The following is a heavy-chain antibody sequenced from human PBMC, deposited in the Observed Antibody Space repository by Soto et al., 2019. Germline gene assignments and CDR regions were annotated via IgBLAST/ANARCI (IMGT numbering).Heavy chain of an antibody. J-gene: IGHJ6*02. Sequence: SVKVSCKASGDTDTNYVISWVRQAPGQGLEWMGGIFPKFGTTYSAQKLQDRLTITADESTSTVYMQLSSLRLDGTAVYYCEAEMTFGKLSVVWGQGTTVTVSS. CDR1: GDTDTNYV. CDR2: IFPKFGTT. D-gene: IGHD3-16*02. CDR3: EAEMTFGKLSVV. V-gene: IGHV1-69*13.